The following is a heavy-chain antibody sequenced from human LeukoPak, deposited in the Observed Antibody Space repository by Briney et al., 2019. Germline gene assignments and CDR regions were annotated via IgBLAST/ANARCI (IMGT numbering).Heavy chain of an antibody. D-gene: IGHD6-13*01. V-gene: IGHV3-9*01. J-gene: IGHJ2*01. Sequence: GGSLRLSCAASGFTFDDYAMPWVRQAPGKGLEWVSGIGWNSGSIGYADSVKGRFTISRDNAKNSLYLQMNSLRAEDTALYYCAKAYYSSSWYFDLWGRGTLVTVSS. CDR3: AKAYYSSSWYFDL. CDR2: IGWNSGSI. CDR1: GFTFDDYA.